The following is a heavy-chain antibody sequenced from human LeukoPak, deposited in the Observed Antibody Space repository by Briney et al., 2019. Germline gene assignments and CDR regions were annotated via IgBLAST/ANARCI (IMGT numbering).Heavy chain of an antibody. CDR1: GGSFSSYP. CDR2: IIHSGST. J-gene: IGHJ4*02. V-gene: IGHV4-34*12. CDR3: ARGAPGY. D-gene: IGHD4/OR15-4a*01. Sequence: SETLSLTCAVYGGSFSSYPWTWIRQPPGKGLEWIGQIIHSGSTKYNPSLNGRVTMSVDTSKSQFSLKLTSVTAADTAVYYCARGAPGYWGQGTLVTVSS.